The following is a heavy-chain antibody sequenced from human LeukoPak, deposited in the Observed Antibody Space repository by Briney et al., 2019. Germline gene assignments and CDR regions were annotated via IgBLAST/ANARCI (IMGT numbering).Heavy chain of an antibody. Sequence: SETLSLTCTVSGGFISSHYWSWVRQPAGKGLEWIGRLYSSGTTNYNPSLKSRVTISGDTSNNHFSLRLTSVTAADMAVYYCARPVPGFLGYFYSMDLWGKGATVTVSS. V-gene: IGHV4-4*07. CDR1: GGFISSHY. CDR3: ARPVPGFLGYFYSMDL. J-gene: IGHJ6*03. CDR2: LYSSGTT.